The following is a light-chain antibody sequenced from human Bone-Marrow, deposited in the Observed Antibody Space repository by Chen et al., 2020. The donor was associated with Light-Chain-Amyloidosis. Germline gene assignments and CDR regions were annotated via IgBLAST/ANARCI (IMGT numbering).Light chain of an antibody. Sequence: EIVLTQSPGTMSLSPGEGANLSCRASQTISSNYLTWYQQTFGQAPRLLIYGSSSRATGIPDRFTGSGSGTDFTLTINRLEPEDFAIYYCQQYGTSPLPFGGGTKVEIK. CDR2: GSS. CDR1: QTISSNY. V-gene: IGKV3-20*01. J-gene: IGKJ4*01. CDR3: QQYGTSPLP.